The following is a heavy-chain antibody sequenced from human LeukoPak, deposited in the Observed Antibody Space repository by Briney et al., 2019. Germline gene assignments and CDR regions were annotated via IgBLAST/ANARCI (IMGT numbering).Heavy chain of an antibody. CDR3: ARDRKYYYDSSGYPDY. V-gene: IGHV1-2*02. J-gene: IGHJ4*02. CDR1: GYTFTGYY. CDR2: INPNSGGT. D-gene: IGHD3-22*01. Sequence: GASVKVSCKASGYTFTGYYMHWVRQAPGQGLEWMGWINPNSGGTNYAQKFQGRVTMTRDTSISTAYMELSRLRSDDTAVYYCARDRKYYYDSSGYPDYWGQGTLVTVSS.